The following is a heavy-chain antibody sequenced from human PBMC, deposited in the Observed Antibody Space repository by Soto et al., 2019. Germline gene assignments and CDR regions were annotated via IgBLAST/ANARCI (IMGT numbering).Heavy chain of an antibody. J-gene: IGHJ3*02. Sequence: ASVKVSCKASGYTFTSYYMHWVRQAPGQGLEWMGIINPSGGSTSYAQKFQGRVTMTRDTSTSTVYMELSSLRSEDTAVYYCAREVGRYCTNGVCQSGRNAFDIWGQGTMVTVSS. V-gene: IGHV1-46*03. CDR1: GYTFTSYY. CDR3: AREVGRYCTNGVCQSGRNAFDI. D-gene: IGHD2-8*01. CDR2: INPSGGST.